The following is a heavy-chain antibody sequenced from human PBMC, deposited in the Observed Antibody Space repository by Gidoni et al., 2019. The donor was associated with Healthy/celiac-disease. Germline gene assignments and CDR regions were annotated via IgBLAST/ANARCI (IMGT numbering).Heavy chain of an antibody. D-gene: IGHD3-10*01. CDR1: GFTFSSHA. CDR2: ISGSGGST. Sequence: EVQLLESGGGLVQPGGSLRLSCAASGFTFSSHAMRWVRQAPGKGLEWVSAISGSGGSTYYADSVKGRFTISRDNSKNTLYLQMNSLRAEDTAVYYCAKALYGSVPYYGMDVWGQGTTVTVSS. CDR3: AKALYGSVPYYGMDV. J-gene: IGHJ6*02. V-gene: IGHV3-23*01.